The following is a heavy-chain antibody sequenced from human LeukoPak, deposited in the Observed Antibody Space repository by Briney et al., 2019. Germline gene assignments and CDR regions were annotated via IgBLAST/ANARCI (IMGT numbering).Heavy chain of an antibody. Sequence: PGGSLRLSCAASGFTFSVYGMQWVRQAPGKGLEWVTFISYDGTNKYYADSVKGRFTVSRDNSENTVYLHMNSLRAEDTALYYCAKGSQQLVRFGIDYWGQGTLVTVSS. CDR3: AKGSQQLVRFGIDY. CDR2: ISYDGTNK. V-gene: IGHV3-30*02. D-gene: IGHD6-13*01. CDR1: GFTFSVYG. J-gene: IGHJ4*02.